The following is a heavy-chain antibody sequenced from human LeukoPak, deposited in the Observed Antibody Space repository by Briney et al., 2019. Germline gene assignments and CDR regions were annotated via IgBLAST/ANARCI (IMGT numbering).Heavy chain of an antibody. CDR3: ARVDWMIGAFDI. V-gene: IGHV3-48*02. CDR2: ITSSSSNI. J-gene: IGHJ3*02. CDR1: GFTFSTYS. Sequence: QPGGSLRLSCAASGFTFSTYSMNWVRQAPGKGLEWVSYITSSSSNIYYADSVRGRFTISRDNAKNSLYLQMNSPRDEDTAVYYCARVDWMIGAFDIWGQGTMVTVSS. D-gene: IGHD3-22*01.